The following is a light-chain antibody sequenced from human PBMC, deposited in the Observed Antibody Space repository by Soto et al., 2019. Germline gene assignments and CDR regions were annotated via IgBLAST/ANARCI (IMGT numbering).Light chain of an antibody. CDR1: QSIGSS. V-gene: IGKV3-11*01. CDR2: DES. CDR3: QQSGDWPLT. J-gene: IGKJ4*01. Sequence: DIVLTQSPATLSLSPGDRAILSCRASQSIGSSLAWFQQKRGQAPRLLIYDESNRATGIPARFSGSGSGTDFTLTISSLESEDFAVYYCQQSGDWPLTFXGGTKV.